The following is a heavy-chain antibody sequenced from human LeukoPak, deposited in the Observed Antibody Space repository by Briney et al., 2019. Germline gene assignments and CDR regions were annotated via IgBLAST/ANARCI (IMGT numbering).Heavy chain of an antibody. V-gene: IGHV3-21*01. D-gene: IGHD2-2*01. CDR3: ARWNFAMDY. CDR2: ISSSSAYI. Sequence: GGSLRLSCVASGFIFSDYSMDWVRQAPGKGLEWVSSISSSSAYIFYSDSVKGRFTISRDNAKHSLYLQMNGLRAEDTGLYFCARWNFAMDYWGQGISVTVSS. CDR1: GFIFSDYS. J-gene: IGHJ4*02.